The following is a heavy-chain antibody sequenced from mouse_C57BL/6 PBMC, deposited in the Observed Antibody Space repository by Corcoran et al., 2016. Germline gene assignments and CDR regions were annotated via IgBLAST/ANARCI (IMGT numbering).Heavy chain of an antibody. CDR2: INPYNGGT. CDR3: ATAQAYFDY. D-gene: IGHD3-2*02. V-gene: IGHV1-19*01. J-gene: IGHJ2*01. CDR1: GYTFTDYY. Sequence: EVQLQQSGPVLVKPGASVKMSCKASGYTFTDYYMNWVKQSHGKSLEWIGVINPYNGGTSYNQKVKGKATLTVDKSSSTAYMELNSLTSEDSAVYYWATAQAYFDYWGQGTTLTVSS.